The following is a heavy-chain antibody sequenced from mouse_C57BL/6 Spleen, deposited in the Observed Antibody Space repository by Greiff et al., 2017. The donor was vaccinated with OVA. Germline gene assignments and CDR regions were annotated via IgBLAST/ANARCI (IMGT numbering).Heavy chain of an antibody. D-gene: IGHD1-1*01. CDR2: IDPSDSYT. V-gene: IGHV1-59*01. Sequence: VQLQQPGAELVRPGTSVKLSCKASGYTFTSYWMHWVKQRPGQGLEWIGVIDPSDSYTNYNQKFKGKATLTVDTSSSTAYMQLSSLTSEDSAVYYCARFTTVVDYFDYWGQGTTLTVSS. CDR3: ARFTTVVDYFDY. CDR1: GYTFTSYW. J-gene: IGHJ2*01.